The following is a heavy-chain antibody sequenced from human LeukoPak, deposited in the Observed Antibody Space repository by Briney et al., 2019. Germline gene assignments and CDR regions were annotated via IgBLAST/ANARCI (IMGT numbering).Heavy chain of an antibody. CDR3: AKEQRWSTEGEYYSDY. D-gene: IGHD3-16*01. CDR1: GFTFSSYG. Sequence: GGSLRLSCAASGFTFSSYGMHWVRQAPGKGLEWVAVISYDGSNKYYADSVKGRFTISRDNSKNTLYLQMNSLRAEDTAVYYCAKEQRWSTEGEYYSDYWGQGSLVTVSS. CDR2: ISYDGSNK. V-gene: IGHV3-30*18. J-gene: IGHJ4*02.